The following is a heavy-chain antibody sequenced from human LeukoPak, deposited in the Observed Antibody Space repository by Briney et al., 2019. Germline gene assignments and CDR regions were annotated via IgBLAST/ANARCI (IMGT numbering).Heavy chain of an antibody. J-gene: IGHJ6*02. CDR3: ARDHIVVVPAAISNPYYYYGMDV. V-gene: IGHV3-53*01. CDR1: GFTVSSNY. D-gene: IGHD2-2*01. Sequence: GGSLRLSCAASGFTVSSNYMSWVRQAPGKGLEWVSVIYSGGSTYYADSVKGRFTISRDNSKNTLYLQMNSLRAEDTAVYYCARDHIVVVPAAISNPYYYYGMDVWGQGTMVTVSS. CDR2: IYSGGST.